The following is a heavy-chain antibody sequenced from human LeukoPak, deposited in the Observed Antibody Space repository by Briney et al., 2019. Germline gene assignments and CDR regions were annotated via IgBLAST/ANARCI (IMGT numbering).Heavy chain of an antibody. V-gene: IGHV1-24*01. D-gene: IGHD3-3*01. CDR2: FDPEDGET. CDR3: ARGGTYYDFWSGQKTFYYMDV. J-gene: IGHJ6*03. Sequence: ASVKVSCKVSGYTLTELSMHWVRQAPGKGLEWMGGFDPEDGETIYAQKFQGRVTMTEDTSTDTAYMELSSLRSDDTAVYYCARGGTYYDFWSGQKTFYYMDVWGKGTTVTVSS. CDR1: GYTLTELS.